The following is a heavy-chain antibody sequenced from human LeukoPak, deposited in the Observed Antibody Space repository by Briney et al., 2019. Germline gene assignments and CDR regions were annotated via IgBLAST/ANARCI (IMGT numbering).Heavy chain of an antibody. D-gene: IGHD3-3*01. CDR3: AKGGYYDFWSGYYTFDY. CDR2: ISWNSGSI. V-gene: IGHV3-9*01. Sequence: GGSLRLSCAASGFTFDDYAMHWARQAPGKGLEWVSGISWNSGSIGYADSVKGRFTISRDNAKNSLYLQMNSLRAEDTALYYCAKGGYYDFWSGYYTFDYWGQGTLVTVSS. CDR1: GFTFDDYA. J-gene: IGHJ4*02.